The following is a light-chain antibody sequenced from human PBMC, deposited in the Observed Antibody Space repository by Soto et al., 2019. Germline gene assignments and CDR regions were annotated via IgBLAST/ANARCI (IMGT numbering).Light chain of an antibody. CDR1: HTIATY. CDR2: GAS. V-gene: IGKV1-39*01. CDR3: QQYNNWPFT. Sequence: EIQMTQSPSSLSASVGETVTLTCRASHTIATYLNWYRQKSWKVPEVLIYGASSLQRGVPARFTGSGYGTDFTLTISSLQPEDFAVYYCQQYNNWPFTFGQGTRLEIK. J-gene: IGKJ5*01.